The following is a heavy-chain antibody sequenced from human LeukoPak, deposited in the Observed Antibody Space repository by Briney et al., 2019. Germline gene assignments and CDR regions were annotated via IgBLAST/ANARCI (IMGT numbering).Heavy chain of an antibody. J-gene: IGHJ6*03. D-gene: IGHD3-3*01. CDR1: GGSISSGSYY. CDR3: ARDGRSLRFLEWFDYMDV. V-gene: IGHV4-61*02. CDR2: IYTSGST. Sequence: PSETLSLTCTVSGGSISSGSYYWSWIRQPAGTGLEWIGRIYTSGSTNYNPSLKSRVTISVDTSKNQFSLKLSSVTAADTAVYYCARDGRSLRFLEWFDYMDVWGNGTTVTVSS.